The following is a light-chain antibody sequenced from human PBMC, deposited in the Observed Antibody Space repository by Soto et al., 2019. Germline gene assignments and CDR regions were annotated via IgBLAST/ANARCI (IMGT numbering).Light chain of an antibody. J-gene: IGKJ3*01. CDR3: QKHNSAPLF. V-gene: IGKV1-27*01. Sequence: IQLTQSPSSLSASVGDRVTITCQASQDISNYLNWYQQKPGKVPKLLIYATSTLQSGVPSRFSGSGFGTDFTLTISSLQPEDVATYYCQKHNSAPLFFGPGSMVAVK. CDR1: QDISNY. CDR2: ATS.